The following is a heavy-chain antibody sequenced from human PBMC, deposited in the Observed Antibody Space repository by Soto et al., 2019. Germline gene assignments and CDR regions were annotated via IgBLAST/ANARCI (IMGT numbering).Heavy chain of an antibody. CDR1: GFTFSSYW. J-gene: IGHJ6*03. Sequence: GGSLRLSCAASGFTFSSYWMSWVRQAPGKGLEWVANIKQDGSEKYYVDSVKGRFTISRDNAKNSLYLQMNSLRAEDTAVYYCARGLEYYDFWSGGTYYYYYMDVWGKGTTVTVSS. D-gene: IGHD3-3*01. CDR2: IKQDGSEK. V-gene: IGHV3-7*01. CDR3: ARGLEYYDFWSGGTYYYYYMDV.